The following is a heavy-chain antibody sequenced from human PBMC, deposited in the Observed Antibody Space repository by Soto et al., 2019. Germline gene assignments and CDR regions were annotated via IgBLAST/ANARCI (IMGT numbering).Heavy chain of an antibody. CDR3: XRXPPGIAAGGAGA. CDR2: IYSGGDT. V-gene: IGHV3-53*01. D-gene: IGHD6-13*01. Sequence: EXQLVESGGGLIXPGGSLRLSCAASGVTVSNNYMRWVRQAPGKGLEWVSLIYSGGDTHYADSVKGRFTISRDSSKNTVYLQMNSLRAEDTAXYYCXRXPPGIAAGGAGAWGQGTLVTVSS. CDR1: GVTVSNNY. J-gene: IGHJ5*02.